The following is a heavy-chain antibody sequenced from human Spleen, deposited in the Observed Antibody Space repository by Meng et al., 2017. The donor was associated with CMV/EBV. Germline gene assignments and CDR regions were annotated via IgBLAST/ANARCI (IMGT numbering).Heavy chain of an antibody. J-gene: IGHJ6*02. V-gene: IGHV1-2*02. CDR1: GDTFTGYY. D-gene: IGHD6-19*01. Sequence: ASVKVSCKASGDTFTGYYMHWVRQAPGQGLEWMGWINPDSGGTSYAQKFQGRVTMTRDTSISTAYMELSSLRSDDTAVYYCARESKYNSGWEDYYYYGMDVWGQGTTVTVSS. CDR2: INPDSGGT. CDR3: ARESKYNSGWEDYYYYGMDV.